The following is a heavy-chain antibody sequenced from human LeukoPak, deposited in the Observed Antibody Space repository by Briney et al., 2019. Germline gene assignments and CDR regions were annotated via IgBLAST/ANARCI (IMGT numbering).Heavy chain of an antibody. CDR1: GFTFSTCW. D-gene: IGHD2-2*01. CDR3: ARDRCSSTSCSLGFLDV. CDR2: INIDGSRT. Sequence: PGGSLRLSCAASGFTFSTCWIHWVRQAPGKGLVWVSRINIDGSRTTYADSVKGRFTISRDNAKNTLYLQMNSLRAEDTAVYYCARDRCSSTSCSLGFLDVWGRGTTVTVSS. J-gene: IGHJ6*01. V-gene: IGHV3-74*01.